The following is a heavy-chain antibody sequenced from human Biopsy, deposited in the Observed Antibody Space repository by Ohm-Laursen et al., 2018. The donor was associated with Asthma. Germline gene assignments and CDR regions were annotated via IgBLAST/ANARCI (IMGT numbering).Heavy chain of an antibody. CDR2: IRNSSSAI. Sequence: SLRLSCAASGFTFSSYSMNWVRQAPGMGLERVSYIRNSSSAIYYADSVNGRFTVSRDDSKNTLYLQMNSLRPDDTAVYYCARDVMEWYLPAFDFWGQGTLVTVSS. D-gene: IGHD3-3*01. CDR3: ARDVMEWYLPAFDF. J-gene: IGHJ4*02. CDR1: GFTFSSYS. V-gene: IGHV3-48*04.